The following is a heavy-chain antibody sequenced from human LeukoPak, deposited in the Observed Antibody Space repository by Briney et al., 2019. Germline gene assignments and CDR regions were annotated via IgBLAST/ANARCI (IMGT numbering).Heavy chain of an antibody. V-gene: IGHV4-59*01. CDR2: IYYSGST. Sequence: SETLSLTYTVSGGSISSYYWSWIRQPPGKGLEWIGYIYYSGSTNYNPSLKSRVTISVDTSKNQFSLKLSSVTAADTAVYYCARDYGGYNDAFDIWGQGTMVTVSS. D-gene: IGHD4-23*01. CDR3: ARDYGGYNDAFDI. CDR1: GGSISSYY. J-gene: IGHJ3*02.